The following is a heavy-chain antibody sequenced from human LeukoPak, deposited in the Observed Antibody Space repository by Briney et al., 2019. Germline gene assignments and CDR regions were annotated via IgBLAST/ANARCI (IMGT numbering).Heavy chain of an antibody. J-gene: IGHJ3*01. CDR3: ARDSVGPFRRSPTNAFDV. D-gene: IGHD4-23*01. Sequence: GGSLRLSCAASGLFFSTNWMSWVRQAPGKGLEWVATIKPEGRDKYYVDSVKGRFTMSRDNGKNSVYLQMNSLRAEDTAVYYCARDSVGPFRRSPTNAFDVWGQGTMVTVSS. CDR1: GLFFSTNW. V-gene: IGHV3-7*01. CDR2: IKPEGRDK.